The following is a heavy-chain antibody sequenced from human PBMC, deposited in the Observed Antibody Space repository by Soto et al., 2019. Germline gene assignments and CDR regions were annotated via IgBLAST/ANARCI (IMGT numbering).Heavy chain of an antibody. D-gene: IGHD4-17*01. CDR1: GFTFSSYT. Sequence: GSLRLSCAASGFTFSSYTMNWVRQAPGRGLEWVSSIGTSSSYIYYADSVKGRFTISRDNAKNSLFLQMNSLRADDTAVYYCARDSVRDYLYYYYSMDVWGQGTTVTVSS. V-gene: IGHV3-21*01. CDR3: ARDSVRDYLYYYYSMDV. J-gene: IGHJ6*02. CDR2: IGTSSSYI.